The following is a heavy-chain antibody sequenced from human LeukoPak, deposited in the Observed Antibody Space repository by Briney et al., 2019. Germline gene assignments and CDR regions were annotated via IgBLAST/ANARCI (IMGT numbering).Heavy chain of an antibody. D-gene: IGHD6-19*01. CDR2: INSDGSST. J-gene: IGHJ4*02. CDR3: ARDGIAVAGTPVGDY. V-gene: IGHV3-74*01. Sequence: GGSLILSFSASGFTFSSYWMHWVRQAPGRGLVWVSRINSDGSSTSYADSVKGRCTISRDNAKNTLYLQMNSLRAEDTAVYYCARDGIAVAGTPVGDYWGQGTLVTVSS. CDR1: GFTFSSYW.